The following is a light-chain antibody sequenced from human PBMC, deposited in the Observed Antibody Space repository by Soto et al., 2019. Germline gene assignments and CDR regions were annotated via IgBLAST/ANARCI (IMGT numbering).Light chain of an antibody. CDR1: SSDVGGYNY. CDR2: DVS. Sequence: QSALTQPASVSGSSGQSITISCTGTSSDVGGYNYVSWYQQHPGKAPKLMIYDVSKRPSGVSNRFSGSKSGNTASLTISGLQAEDEADYYCSSYTSSSTLVVFGGGTKVTVL. J-gene: IGLJ2*01. CDR3: SSYTSSSTLVV. V-gene: IGLV2-14*01.